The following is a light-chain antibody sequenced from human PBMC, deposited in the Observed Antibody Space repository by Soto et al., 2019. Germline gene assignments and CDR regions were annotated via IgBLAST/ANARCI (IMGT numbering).Light chain of an antibody. CDR2: DAS. Sequence: VVLTQSPATLSLSPGERATLSCRASQTVDNYLAWYQQKPGQAPRLLIYDASNRATGIPPRFSGSGSGTDFTLTISSLEPEDLAVYYCQQRSDWALTFGGGTKVE. J-gene: IGKJ4*01. CDR1: QTVDNY. V-gene: IGKV3-11*01. CDR3: QQRSDWALT.